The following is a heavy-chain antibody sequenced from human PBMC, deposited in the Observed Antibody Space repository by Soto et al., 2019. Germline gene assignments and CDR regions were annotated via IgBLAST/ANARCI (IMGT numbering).Heavy chain of an antibody. CDR1: GGSISSYY. J-gene: IGHJ5*02. CDR3: ARDLGSTYYDILTGYYQYNWFDP. Sequence: SDTLSLNCTDSGGSISSYYWSWIRQPAGKGLEWIGRIYTSGSTNYNPSLKSRVTMSVDTSKNQFSLKLSSVTAADTAVYYCARDLGSTYYDILTGYYQYNWFDPWGQGTLVTVTS. V-gene: IGHV4-4*07. D-gene: IGHD3-9*01. CDR2: IYTSGST.